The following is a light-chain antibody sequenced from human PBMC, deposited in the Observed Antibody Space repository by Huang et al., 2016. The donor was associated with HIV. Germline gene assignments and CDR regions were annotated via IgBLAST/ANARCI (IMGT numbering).Light chain of an antibody. CDR1: QTISSL. Sequence: EIVLTQSPATLSLSPGERATLSCRASQTISSLLAWYQQKPGQAPRLLIYDASRRVTGIPARFSGSGSGTDFTLTISSLEPEDFAVYYCQRYSFGQGTKLEIK. CDR2: DAS. V-gene: IGKV3-11*01. J-gene: IGKJ2*01. CDR3: QRYS.